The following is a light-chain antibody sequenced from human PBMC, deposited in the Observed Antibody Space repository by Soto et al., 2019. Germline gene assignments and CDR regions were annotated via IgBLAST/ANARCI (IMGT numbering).Light chain of an antibody. CDR2: AAS. J-gene: IGKJ1*01. Sequence: DIQMTQSPSSLSASVGYRVTITCRTSQSSYNYLNWYQQKPGKAPQLLIFAASSLQSGVPSRFSGSESGTDFTLTISSLQPEDFATYYCQHSYSSPRTFGQGTKVEIK. CDR1: QSSYNY. CDR3: QHSYSSPRT. V-gene: IGKV1-39*01.